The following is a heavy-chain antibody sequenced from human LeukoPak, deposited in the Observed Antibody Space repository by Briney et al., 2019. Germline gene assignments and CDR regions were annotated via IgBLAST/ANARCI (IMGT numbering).Heavy chain of an antibody. V-gene: IGHV3-66*02. CDR1: DFAVSTNY. CDR3: AGYYGGKFDY. CDR2: IFSDGTT. J-gene: IGHJ4*02. Sequence: GGSLRLSCAASDFAVSTNYMTWVRQAPGKGLEWVSFIFSDGTTKCADSVKGRFTISRDSSKNTLYPQMNSLSAEDTAVYYCAGYYGGKFDYWGQGTLVTVSS. D-gene: IGHD4-23*01.